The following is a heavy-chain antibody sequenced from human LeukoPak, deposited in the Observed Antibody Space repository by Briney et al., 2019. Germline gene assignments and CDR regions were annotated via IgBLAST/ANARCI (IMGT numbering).Heavy chain of an antibody. V-gene: IGHV4-39*07. CDR3: ARVVGGYSGYDYYYYMDV. Sequence: SETLSLTCTVSGGSISSSSYYWGWIRQPPGKGLEWIGSIYYSGSTYYNPSLKSRVTISVDTSKNQFSLKLSSVTAADTAVYYCARVVGGYSGYDYYYYMDVWGKGTTVTVSS. CDR2: IYYSGST. J-gene: IGHJ6*03. D-gene: IGHD5-12*01. CDR1: GGSISSSSYY.